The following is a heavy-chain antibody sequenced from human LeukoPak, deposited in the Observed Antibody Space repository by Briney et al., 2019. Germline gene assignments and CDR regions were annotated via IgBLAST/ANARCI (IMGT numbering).Heavy chain of an antibody. J-gene: IGHJ4*02. CDR2: MSHDGSNE. CDR3: ARGAPPDY. Sequence: GGSLRLSCAASGFMFTNYAMYWVRQAPGKGLEWAAFMSHDGSNEYYADSVKGRFTIFRDNSKNMVYLQMSSLRLEDTAVYYCARGAPPDYWGQGTRVTVSS. CDR1: GFMFTNYA. V-gene: IGHV3-30*04.